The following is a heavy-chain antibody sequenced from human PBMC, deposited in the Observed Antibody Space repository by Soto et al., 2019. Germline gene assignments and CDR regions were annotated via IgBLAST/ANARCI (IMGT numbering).Heavy chain of an antibody. CDR2: INAGNGNT. CDR3: ARLAMVRGVRFVYYYYGMDV. CDR1: GYTFTSYA. Sequence: ASVKVSCTASGYTFTSYAMHWVRQAPGQRLEWMGWINAGNGNTKYSQKFQGRVTISVDTSKNQFSLKLSSVTAADTAVYYCARLAMVRGVRFVYYYYGMDVWGQGTTVTVSS. J-gene: IGHJ6*02. D-gene: IGHD3-10*01. V-gene: IGHV1-3*01.